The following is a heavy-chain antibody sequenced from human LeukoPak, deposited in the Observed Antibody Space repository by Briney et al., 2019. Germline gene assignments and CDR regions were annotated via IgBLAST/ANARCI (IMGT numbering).Heavy chain of an antibody. J-gene: IGHJ4*02. CDR1: GFTFSSYA. Sequence: GGSLRLSCAASGFTFSSYAMHWVRQAPGKGLEWVAFIRYDGSNKYYADSVKGRFTISRDNSKNTLYLQMNSLRAEDTAVYYCAKDGSYYGGYDYWGQGTLVTVSS. CDR2: IRYDGSNK. D-gene: IGHD4-23*01. CDR3: AKDGSYYGGYDY. V-gene: IGHV3-30*02.